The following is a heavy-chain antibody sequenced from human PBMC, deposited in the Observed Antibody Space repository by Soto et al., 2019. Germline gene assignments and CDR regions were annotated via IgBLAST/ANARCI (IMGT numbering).Heavy chain of an antibody. V-gene: IGHV3-23*01. D-gene: IGHD1-1*01. J-gene: IGHJ6*02. CDR3: AKPILEHDSYLYNGMDV. Sequence: GGSLRLSCAASGFTFSSYAMSWVRQAPGKGLEWVSAISGSGGSTYYADSVKGRFTISRDNSKNTLYLQMNSLRAEDTAVYYCAKPILEHDSYLYNGMDVWGQGTTVTVSS. CDR1: GFTFSSYA. CDR2: ISGSGGST.